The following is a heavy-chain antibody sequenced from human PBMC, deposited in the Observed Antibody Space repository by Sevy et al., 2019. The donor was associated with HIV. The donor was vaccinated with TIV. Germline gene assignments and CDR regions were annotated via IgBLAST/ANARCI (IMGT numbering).Heavy chain of an antibody. V-gene: IGHV3-21*01. CDR1: GFTFSSYT. J-gene: IGHJ6*02. Sequence: GGSLRLSCAASGFTFSSYTMNWVRQAPGKGLEWVSSISSSSSYIYYAESVKGRFTISRDNAKNSLYLQMNSLRAEDTAVYYCARLGGVADQGMDVWGQGTTVTVSS. CDR3: ARLGGVADQGMDV. D-gene: IGHD2-15*01. CDR2: ISSSSSYI.